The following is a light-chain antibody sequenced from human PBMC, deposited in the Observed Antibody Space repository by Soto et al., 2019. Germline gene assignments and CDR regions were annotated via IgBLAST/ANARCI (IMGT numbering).Light chain of an antibody. CDR3: CSYAGSSTSRV. V-gene: IGLV2-23*02. CDR2: EVS. CDR1: SSDVGSYNL. Sequence: QSALTQPASVSGSPGQSITISCTGTSSDVGSYNLVSWYQQHPGKAPKLMIYEVSKRPSGVSNRFSGSKSGNTASLTIFGLQAEDEADYYCCSYAGSSTSRVFGGGTKLTVL. J-gene: IGLJ3*02.